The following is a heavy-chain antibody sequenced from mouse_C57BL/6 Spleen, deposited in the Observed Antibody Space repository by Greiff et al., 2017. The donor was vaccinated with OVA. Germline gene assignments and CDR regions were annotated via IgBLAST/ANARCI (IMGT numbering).Heavy chain of an antibody. Sequence: QVQLQQSGADLARPGASVKMSCKASGYTFTSYTMHWVQQRPGQGLEWIGYINPSSGYTKYNQKFKDKATLTADKSSSTAYMQLSSLTSEDSAVYYCATGDSSGYPFAYWGQGTLVTVSA. CDR3: ATGDSSGYPFAY. D-gene: IGHD3-2*02. CDR1: GYTFTSYT. CDR2: INPSSGYT. J-gene: IGHJ3*01. V-gene: IGHV1-4*01.